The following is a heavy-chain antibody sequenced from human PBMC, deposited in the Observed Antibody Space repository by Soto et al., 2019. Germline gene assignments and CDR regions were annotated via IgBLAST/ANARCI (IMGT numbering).Heavy chain of an antibody. Sequence: HPGGSLRLSCAASGLTFAAYAVSWVRQAPGKGLEWLSTVNNYNTTMYYADSVKARFTISRDNSKNTVSLQMNNLRAGDTAVYYCAILRADSSQPHHYSGMDVWGQGTTVTVSS. CDR3: AILRADSSQPHHYSGMDV. CDR2: VNNYNTTM. D-gene: IGHD6-6*01. J-gene: IGHJ6*02. CDR1: GLTFAAYA. V-gene: IGHV3-23*01.